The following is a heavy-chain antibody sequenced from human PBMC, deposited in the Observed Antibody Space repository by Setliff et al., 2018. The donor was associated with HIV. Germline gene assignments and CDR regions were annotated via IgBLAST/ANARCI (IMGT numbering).Heavy chain of an antibody. CDR2: IYKSAST. V-gene: IGHV4-59*08. CDR3: ARHSPSDY. Sequence: SETLSLTCTVSGDSISTDYWTWSRQPPGKGLEWIGYIYKSASTSYNPSLKSGVTISVETSKNQFSLKLSSLTDADTAVYYFARHSPSDYWGQGTLVTFSS. J-gene: IGHJ4*02. CDR1: GDSISTDY.